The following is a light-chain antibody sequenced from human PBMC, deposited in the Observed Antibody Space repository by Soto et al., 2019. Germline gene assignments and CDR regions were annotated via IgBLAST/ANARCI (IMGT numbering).Light chain of an antibody. V-gene: IGKV1-27*01. CDR1: QDISNY. CDR3: QRYDDAPLP. Sequence: DIQMTQSPSSLSASVGDRVTMTCRASQDISNYLVWYQQQPGKVPKLLIYSASTLPSGVPSRFSGSGSGTDFTLTISSLQPEDVGTYYCQRYDDAPLPFGGGTNVEIK. J-gene: IGKJ4*01. CDR2: SAS.